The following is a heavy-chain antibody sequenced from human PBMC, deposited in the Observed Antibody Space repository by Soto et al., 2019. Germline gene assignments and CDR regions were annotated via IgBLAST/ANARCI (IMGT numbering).Heavy chain of an antibody. CDR1: GYTFTGYY. CDR2: INPNSVGT. CDR3: AVRPRSRCTVFDY. Sequence: QVQLVQSGAEVKKPGASVKVSCKASGYTFTGYYMHWVRQAPGQVLEWMGWINPNSVGTNYAQKIQGRVTIIRDKSISPAYMELSRLRSDDTTVYYCAVRPRSRCTVFDYWCQGTLVTVAS. J-gene: IGHJ4*02. V-gene: IGHV1-2*02. D-gene: IGHD2-8*02.